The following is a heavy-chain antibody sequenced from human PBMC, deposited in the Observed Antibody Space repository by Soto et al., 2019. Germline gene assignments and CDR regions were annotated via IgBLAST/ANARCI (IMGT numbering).Heavy chain of an antibody. CDR1: GFTFTSSA. CDR2: IVVGSGNT. CDR3: AAGAEATHYYYYYGMDV. V-gene: IGHV1-58*01. Sequence: ASVKVSCKASGFTFTSSAVQWVRQARGQRLEWIGWIVVGSGNTNYAQKFQERVTITRDMSTSTAYMELSSLRSEDTAVYYCAAGAEATHYYYYYGMDVWGQGTTVTVSS. J-gene: IGHJ6*02.